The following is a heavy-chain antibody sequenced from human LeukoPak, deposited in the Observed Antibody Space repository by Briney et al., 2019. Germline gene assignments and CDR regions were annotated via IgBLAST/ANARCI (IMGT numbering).Heavy chain of an antibody. CDR1: GGSISSYY. Sequence: PSETLSLTCTVSGGSISSYYWSWIRQPPGKGLEWIGYIYYSGSTNYNPSLKSRVTISVDTSKNQFSLKLSSVTAADTAVYYCASVAAVDTAMVTGFDYWGQGTLVTVSS. CDR3: ASVAAVDTAMVTGFDY. V-gene: IGHV4-59*01. D-gene: IGHD5-18*01. CDR2: IYYSGST. J-gene: IGHJ4*02.